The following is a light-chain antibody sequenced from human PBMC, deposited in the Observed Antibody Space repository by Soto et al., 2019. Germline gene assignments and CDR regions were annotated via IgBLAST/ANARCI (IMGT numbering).Light chain of an antibody. CDR3: QQYSSYPT. CDR1: QGISNW. J-gene: IGKJ1*01. Sequence: DIQMTQSPSTLSASIGDTVTVAGRASQGISNWLAWYKQKPGKAPKLLIFHASSLESGVPSRFSGSGSGTEFTLTIRSLKSDDFATYYCQQYSSYPTFGQGTKVDIK. V-gene: IGKV1-5*01. CDR2: HAS.